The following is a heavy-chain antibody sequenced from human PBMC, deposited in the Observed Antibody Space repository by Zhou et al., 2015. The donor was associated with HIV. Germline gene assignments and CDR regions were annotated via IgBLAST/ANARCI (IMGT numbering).Heavy chain of an antibody. Sequence: QVQLVQSGAEVRSWASVKVSCKASGGTFNNYAISWVRQAPGQGLDWMGGIIPIFGTANYAQKFQGRVTITADTSTNTVYMELSSLRSEDTAVYYCAGDSDVSGPIAFDHWGQGTLVTVSS. J-gene: IGHJ4*02. CDR3: AGDSDVSGPIAFDH. V-gene: IGHV1-69*06. CDR1: GGTFNNYA. D-gene: IGHD3-16*01. CDR2: IIPIFGTA.